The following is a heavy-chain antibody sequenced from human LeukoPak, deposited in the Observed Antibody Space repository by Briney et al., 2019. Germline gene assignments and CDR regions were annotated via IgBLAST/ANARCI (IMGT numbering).Heavy chain of an antibody. CDR3: ARDWDQYSSGDDY. D-gene: IGHD6-19*01. V-gene: IGHV3-21*01. CDR2: ISSSSSYI. Sequence: GGSLRLSCAASGFTFSSYSMNWVRQAPGKGLEWVSFISSSSSYIDYADSVKGRFTISRDNTKNSLFLQMNNLRAEDTAVYYCARDWDQYSSGDDYWGQGTLVTVSS. CDR1: GFTFSSYS. J-gene: IGHJ4*02.